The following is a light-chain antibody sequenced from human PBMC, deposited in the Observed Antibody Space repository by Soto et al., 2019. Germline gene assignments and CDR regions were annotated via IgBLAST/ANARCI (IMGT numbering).Light chain of an antibody. CDR2: DAS. CDR1: QSISSW. J-gene: IGKJ1*01. V-gene: IGKV1-5*01. CDR3: QHYNTDSWT. Sequence: IQLNPSPSTLSASVGDSVTITCRASQSISSWLAWYQQKPGKAPKLLIFDASSLESGVPSRFTGSGSGTEFTLTISSLQPDDFSTYYCQHYNTDSWTFGQGNNVEIK.